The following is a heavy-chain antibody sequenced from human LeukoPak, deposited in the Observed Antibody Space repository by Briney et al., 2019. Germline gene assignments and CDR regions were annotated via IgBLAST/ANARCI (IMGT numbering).Heavy chain of an antibody. J-gene: IGHJ4*02. CDR1: GFTFSSYG. CDR3: AKGYSGYDWSLVDY. D-gene: IGHD5-12*01. Sequence: PGGSLRLSCAASGFTFSSYGMHWVRQAPGKGLEWVAVISYDGSNKYYADSVEGRFTISRDNSKNTLYLQMNSLRAEDTAVYYCAKGYSGYDWSLVDYWGQGTLVTVSS. V-gene: IGHV3-30*18. CDR2: ISYDGSNK.